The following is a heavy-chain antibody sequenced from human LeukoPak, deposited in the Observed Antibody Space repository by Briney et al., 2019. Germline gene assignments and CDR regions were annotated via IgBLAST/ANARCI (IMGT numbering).Heavy chain of an antibody. Sequence: GGSLRLSCVASGFTVATNYLSWVRQVPGTGLEWVSVICSGGNTYYADSVKGRFTISRDNSKNTLYLQMNSLRADDTAVYYCARRYCSGGSCAHFPDYFDYWGQGTLVTVSS. CDR1: GFTVATNY. CDR3: ARRYCSGGSCAHFPDYFDY. CDR2: ICSGGNT. V-gene: IGHV3-66*01. D-gene: IGHD2-15*01. J-gene: IGHJ4*02.